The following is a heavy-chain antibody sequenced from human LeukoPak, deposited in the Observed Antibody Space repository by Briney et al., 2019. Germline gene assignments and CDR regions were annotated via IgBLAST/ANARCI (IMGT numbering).Heavy chain of an antibody. CDR1: GFTFSSYN. Sequence: GGSLRLSCAASGFTFSSYNMNWVRQAPGKGLEWVSYISDSSSTIYSADSVKGRFTISRDNAKNSLYLQMNSLRAEDTAVYYCARVRYCSSTSCYRPDSFYFDYWGQGTLVTVSS. CDR3: ARVRYCSSTSCYRPDSFYFDY. V-gene: IGHV3-48*01. CDR2: ISDSSSTI. D-gene: IGHD2-2*02. J-gene: IGHJ4*02.